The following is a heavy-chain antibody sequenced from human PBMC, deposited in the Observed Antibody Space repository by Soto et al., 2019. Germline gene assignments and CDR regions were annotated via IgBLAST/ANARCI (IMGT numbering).Heavy chain of an antibody. D-gene: IGHD4-17*01. J-gene: IGHJ1*01. CDR1: GFTVSSNY. Sequence: GGSLRLSCAASGFTVSSNYMSWVRQAPGKGLEWVSVIYSGGSTYYADSVKGRFTISRDNSKNTRYLQMNSLRAEDTAVYYCASRNTDYGGNYWGTQEFQHWGQGTLVTVSS. CDR2: IYSGGST. V-gene: IGHV3-53*01. CDR3: ASRNTDYGGNYWGTQEFQH.